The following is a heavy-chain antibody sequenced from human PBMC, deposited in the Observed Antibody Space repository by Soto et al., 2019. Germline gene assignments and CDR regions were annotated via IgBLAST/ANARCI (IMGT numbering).Heavy chain of an antibody. CDR2: INPNSGGT. CDR3: AAGGGSSGWYGGNY. D-gene: IGHD6-19*01. CDR1: GYTFTGYY. Sequence: GASVKVSCKASGYTFTGYYMHWVRQAPGQGLEWMGWINPNSGGTNYAQKFQGWVTMTGDTSISTAYMELSRLRSDDTAVYYCAAGGGSSGWYGGNYWGQGTLVTVSS. J-gene: IGHJ4*02. V-gene: IGHV1-2*04.